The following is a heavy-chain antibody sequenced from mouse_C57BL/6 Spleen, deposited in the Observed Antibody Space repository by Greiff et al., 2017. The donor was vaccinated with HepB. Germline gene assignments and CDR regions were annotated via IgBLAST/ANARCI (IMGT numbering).Heavy chain of an antibody. J-gene: IGHJ2*01. CDR1: GYSFTGYY. Sequence: EVQRVESGPELVKPGASVKISCKASGYSFTGYYMNWVKQSPEKSLEWIGEINPSTGGTTYNQKFKAKATLTVDKSSSTAYMQLKSLTSEDSAVYYCARRNWYFDYWGQGTTLTVSS. D-gene: IGHD4-1*01. CDR2: INPSTGGT. V-gene: IGHV1-42*01. CDR3: ARRNWYFDY.